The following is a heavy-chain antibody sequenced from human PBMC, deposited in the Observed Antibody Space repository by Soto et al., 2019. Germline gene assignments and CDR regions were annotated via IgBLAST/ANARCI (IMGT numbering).Heavy chain of an antibody. Sequence: SETLSLTCTVSGDSISSYYWSWIRQSAGKGLEWLGRFETSGSSNFNPSLKSRVTMSVDTSKNQFSLKLTSVTAADTAVYYCASHPLNWSDADSWGQGVLVTVSS. CDR2: FETSGSS. V-gene: IGHV4-4*07. CDR3: ASHPLNWSDADS. J-gene: IGHJ4*02. D-gene: IGHD1-1*01. CDR1: GDSISSYY.